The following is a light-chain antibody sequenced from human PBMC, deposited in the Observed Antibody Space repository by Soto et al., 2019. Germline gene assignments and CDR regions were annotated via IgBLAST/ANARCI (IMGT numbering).Light chain of an antibody. CDR1: SSDIGDFDY. Sequence: QPVLTQPRSVSGSPGQSVTISCTGSSSDIGDFDYVSWYQQHPGEAPKLIISDVSKRPSGVPARFSGSKSGNTASLTISGLQAEDEADYYCCSYAGGNTLYVFGAGTKLTVL. V-gene: IGLV2-11*01. J-gene: IGLJ1*01. CDR2: DVS. CDR3: CSYAGGNTLYV.